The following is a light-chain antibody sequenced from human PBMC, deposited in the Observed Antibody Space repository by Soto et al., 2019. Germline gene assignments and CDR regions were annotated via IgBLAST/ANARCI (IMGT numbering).Light chain of an antibody. J-gene: IGKJ2*01. CDR3: QQYNKYPYT. CDR1: QSIATW. V-gene: IGKV1-5*03. CDR2: WAS. Sequence: DIQLTQSPTTLSASLGDRITITCRASQSIATWLAWYQQKPGKVPKLLIYWASNLDSGVSSRFRGSGSGTEFTLTITSLQPDDFATYYCQQYNKYPYTFGQGTKVDIK.